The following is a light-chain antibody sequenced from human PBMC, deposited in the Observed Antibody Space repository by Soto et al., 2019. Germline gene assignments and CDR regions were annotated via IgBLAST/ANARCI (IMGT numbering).Light chain of an antibody. CDR3: HHYGRSPIFT. Sequence: EIVLTQSPGTLSLSPGERATLSCRASQSISSNYLAWYQQKPGQAPRLLIYAASTRATGVPDRFTGSGSGTDFTLTISRLEPEDFAVFYWHHYGRSPIFTFGPGTKV. CDR2: AAS. J-gene: IGKJ3*01. V-gene: IGKV3-20*01. CDR1: QSISSNY.